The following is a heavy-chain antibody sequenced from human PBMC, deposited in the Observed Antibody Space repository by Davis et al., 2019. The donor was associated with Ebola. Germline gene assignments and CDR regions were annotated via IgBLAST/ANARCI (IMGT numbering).Heavy chain of an antibody. Sequence: GGSLRLSCAASGFISSSYWMSWVRQASGKGLEWVGRVRSKINAYATAYAASVKGRFIISRDDSKNTAYLQMNSLKTEDTAVYYCTRLSENDDKWGQGTLVTVSS. CDR3: TRLSENDDK. V-gene: IGHV3-73*01. CDR1: GFISSSYW. CDR2: VRSKINAYAT. J-gene: IGHJ4*02.